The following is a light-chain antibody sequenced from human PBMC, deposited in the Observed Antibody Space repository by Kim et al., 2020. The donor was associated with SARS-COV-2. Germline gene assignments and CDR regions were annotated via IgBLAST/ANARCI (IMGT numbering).Light chain of an antibody. Sequence: SYELTQPPSVSVAPGKTARISCGGSNIGSKGVQWLQQKAGQAPVMVIYYDTSRPSGIPERFSASSSGNTATLTISSVEAGDEADYYCHVWDSGTYNVVFG. CDR2: YDT. CDR1: NIGSKG. CDR3: HVWDSGTYNVV. J-gene: IGLJ2*01. V-gene: IGLV3-21*04.